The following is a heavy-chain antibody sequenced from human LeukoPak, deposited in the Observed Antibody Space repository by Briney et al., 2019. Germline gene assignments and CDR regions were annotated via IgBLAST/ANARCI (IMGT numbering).Heavy chain of an antibody. CDR1: GFTFSCYA. CDR3: ARVYDFWSGQNWFDP. D-gene: IGHD3-3*01. CDR2: ISSNGGST. J-gene: IGHJ5*02. V-gene: IGHV3-64*01. Sequence: GGSLRLSCAASGFTFSCYAMHWVRQAPGKGLEYVSAISSNGGSTYYANSVKGRFTISRDNSKNSLYLQMNSLRAEDTAVYYCARVYDFWSGQNWFDPWGQGTLVTVSS.